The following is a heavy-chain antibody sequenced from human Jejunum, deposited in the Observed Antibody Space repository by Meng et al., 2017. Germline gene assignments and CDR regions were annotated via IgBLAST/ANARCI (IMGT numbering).Heavy chain of an antibody. D-gene: IGHD2-21*01. J-gene: IGHJ4*02. CDR3: ARFFTTGYSEIWAN. V-gene: IGHV1-18*01. CDR2: ISIYNGDT. Sequence: ASVKVSCKASGYTFSSYDLSWVRQAPGQGLEWMGRISIYNGDTNYAPKFQDRVTMTTGTSTSTAYMELRNLRSDDTAVYYCARFFTTGYSEIWANWGQGTLVTVSS. CDR1: GYTFSSYD.